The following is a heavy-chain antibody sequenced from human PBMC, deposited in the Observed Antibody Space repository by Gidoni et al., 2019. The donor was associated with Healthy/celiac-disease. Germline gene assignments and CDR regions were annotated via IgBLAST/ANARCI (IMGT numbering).Heavy chain of an antibody. CDR3: ARGWDSSGYYYVSFGFSYFDY. D-gene: IGHD3-22*01. CDR1: GFTFSRYE. Sequence: EVQLVESGGGLVQPGGSLSLSCAASGFTFSRYEMNWVRQAPGKGLEWVSYISSSGSTIYYADSVKGRFTISRDNAKNSLYLQMNSLRAEDTAVYYCARGWDSSGYYYVSFGFSYFDYWGQGTLVTVSS. J-gene: IGHJ4*02. CDR2: ISSSGSTI. V-gene: IGHV3-48*03.